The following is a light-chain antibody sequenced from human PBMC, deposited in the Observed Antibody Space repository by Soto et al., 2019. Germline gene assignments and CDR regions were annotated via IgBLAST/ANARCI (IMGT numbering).Light chain of an antibody. CDR1: QSVRNY. V-gene: IGKV3-20*01. CDR3: QQYGSSIT. CDR2: GTS. Sequence: EIVLTQSPATLSLSPGERATLSCRASQSVRNYLAWYQQKPGQAPRLLIYGTSSRATGIPDRFSGSGSGTDFTLTISRLEPEDFAVFYCQQYGSSITFGQGTRLEIK. J-gene: IGKJ5*01.